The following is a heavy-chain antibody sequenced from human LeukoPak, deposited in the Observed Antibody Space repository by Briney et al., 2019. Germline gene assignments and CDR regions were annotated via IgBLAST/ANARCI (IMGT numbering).Heavy chain of an antibody. CDR3: ARTNPVVGVAAAFDAFDI. Sequence: GGSLRVSCAASGFTFSSYRMNWVRQAPGKGLEWVSSISSSSSYIYYADSVKGRFTISRDNAKNSLYLQMNSLRAEDTAVYYCARTNPVVGVAAAFDAFDIWGQGTMVTVSS. CDR1: GFTFSSYR. CDR2: ISSSSSYI. V-gene: IGHV3-21*01. D-gene: IGHD6-13*01. J-gene: IGHJ3*02.